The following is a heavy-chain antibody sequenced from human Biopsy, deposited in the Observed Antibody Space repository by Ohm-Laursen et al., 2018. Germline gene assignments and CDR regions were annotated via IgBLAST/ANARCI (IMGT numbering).Heavy chain of an antibody. CDR2: INHSGRT. V-gene: IGHV4-34*01. CDR1: GESFNGYY. Sequence: SETLSLICDVYGESFNGYYWSWIRQTPGKGLEWIGEINHSGRTNYNPSLKSRVTISVDTSKNQFSLKVRSVTAADTAVYYCVRGVDYYDPYHYYALDVWGQGTTVTVSS. D-gene: IGHD3-22*01. J-gene: IGHJ6*02. CDR3: VRGVDYYDPYHYYALDV.